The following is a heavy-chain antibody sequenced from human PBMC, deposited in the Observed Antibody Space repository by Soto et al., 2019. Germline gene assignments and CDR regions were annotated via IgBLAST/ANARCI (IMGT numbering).Heavy chain of an antibody. D-gene: IGHD3-10*01. Sequence: QAQLVESGGDLVKPGGSLRLSCAASGFTFSDYYTSWIRQAPGKGLEWISYISNSGTYTNYADSVKGRFTISRDNAKNSLYLRMTGLRAEDTAVYYCVRGRGGDWGQGTLVTVSS. CDR3: VRGRGGD. V-gene: IGHV3-11*06. J-gene: IGHJ4*02. CDR1: GFTFSDYY. CDR2: ISNSGTYT.